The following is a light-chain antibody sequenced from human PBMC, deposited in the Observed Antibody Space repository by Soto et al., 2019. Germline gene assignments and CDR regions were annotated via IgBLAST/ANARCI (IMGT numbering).Light chain of an antibody. CDR1: SSNIGTNY. Sequence: VLTQPPSASGTPGQRVTISCSGSSSNIGTNYVYWFQHLPGTAPKLLIYWNNRRPSGVPDRFSGSKSGTSASLAISGLRSEDEADYYCAAWDDSLGGLFGGGTKLTVL. CDR2: WNN. CDR3: AAWDDSLGGL. V-gene: IGLV1-47*01. J-gene: IGLJ3*02.